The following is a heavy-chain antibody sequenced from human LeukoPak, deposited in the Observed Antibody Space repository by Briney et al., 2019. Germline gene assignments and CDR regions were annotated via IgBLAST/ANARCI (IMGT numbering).Heavy chain of an antibody. CDR2: ISSRSSTI. CDR1: GFTFSTYS. J-gene: IGHJ4*02. V-gene: IGHV3-48*02. D-gene: IGHD2-15*01. CDR3: ARDPSPYWIGGTCYSDY. Sequence: GSLRLSCAASGFTFSTYSMNWVRQAPGKGLEWVSYISSRSSTIYYEDSVKGRFTISRDNAKNSLYLQMNSLRDEDTAVYYCARDPSPYWIGGTCYSDYWGQGTLVTVSS.